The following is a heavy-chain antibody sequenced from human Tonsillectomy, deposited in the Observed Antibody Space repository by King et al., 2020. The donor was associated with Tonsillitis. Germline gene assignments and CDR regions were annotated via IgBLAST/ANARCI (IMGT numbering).Heavy chain of an antibody. D-gene: IGHD6-19*01. J-gene: IGHJ4*02. CDR2: ICSSSSTI. CDR3: ARVSRVAVPFDY. Sequence: VQLVEAGGGLVQPGGSLRLSCAASGFTFSSYSMNWGRQAPGEGLEGVSFICSSSSTIYYADSVKGRFTISRDNAKNSLYLQMNSLRAEDTAVYYCARVSRVAVPFDYWGQGTLVTVSS. CDR1: GFTFSSYS. V-gene: IGHV3-48*01.